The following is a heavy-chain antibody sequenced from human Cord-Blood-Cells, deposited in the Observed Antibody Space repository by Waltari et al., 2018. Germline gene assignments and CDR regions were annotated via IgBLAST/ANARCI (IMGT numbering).Heavy chain of an antibody. CDR1: GGSIRSGDYY. Sequence: QVQLQESGPGLVKPSQTLSLTCTVSGGSIRSGDYYWSWIRQPPGKGLEWIGYIYYSGSTYYNPSLKSRVTISVDTSKNQFSLKLSSVTAADTAVYYCARGRDCSGGSCYFDYWGQGTLVTVSS. CDR3: ARGRDCSGGSCYFDY. J-gene: IGHJ4*02. V-gene: IGHV4-30-4*08. CDR2: IYYSGST. D-gene: IGHD2-15*01.